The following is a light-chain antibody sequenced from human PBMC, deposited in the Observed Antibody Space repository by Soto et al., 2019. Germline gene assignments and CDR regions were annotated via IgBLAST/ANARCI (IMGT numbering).Light chain of an antibody. CDR2: KDS. CDR3: XSAXXXXTCVV. J-gene: IGLJ2*01. V-gene: IGLV3-25*02. CDR1: ALPKQY. Sequence: SYELTQPPSVSVSPGQTARITCSGDALPKQYAYXYQQKPGQAPVLVIYKDSERPSGIPERFSGSSSGTTVTLTIFGVQAXXXAXXXXXSAXXXXTCVVFGGGTKVTVL.